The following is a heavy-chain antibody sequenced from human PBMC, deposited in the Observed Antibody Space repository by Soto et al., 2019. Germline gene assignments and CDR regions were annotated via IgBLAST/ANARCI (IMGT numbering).Heavy chain of an antibody. CDR3: ARLKNHYEDSSGITSRWFDY. CDR2: IYYSGST. D-gene: IGHD3-22*01. Sequence: PSETLSLTCTVSGGSISSSSYYWGWIRQPPGKGLEWIGSIYYSGSTYYNPSLKSRVTISVDTSKNQFSLKLSSVTAADTAVYYCARLKNHYEDSSGITSRWFDYWGKGTLVTVSS. V-gene: IGHV4-39*01. CDR1: GGSISSSSYY. J-gene: IGHJ4*02.